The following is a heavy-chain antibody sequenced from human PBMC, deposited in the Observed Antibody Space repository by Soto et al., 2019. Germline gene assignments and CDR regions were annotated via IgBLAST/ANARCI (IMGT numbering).Heavy chain of an antibody. CDR3: VRVWVGIGTHFDS. J-gene: IGHJ4*02. CDR2: IHYGWRT. Sequence: SETLSLTCSVSNGSISGFYWTWIRQPPGKILEWIGYIHYGWRTDYNPSLTSRATMSVETSKNQFSLNLKSITAADTAVYYCVRVWVGIGTHFDSWGRGTLVTVSS. CDR1: NGSISGFY. V-gene: IGHV4-59*12. D-gene: IGHD1-26*01.